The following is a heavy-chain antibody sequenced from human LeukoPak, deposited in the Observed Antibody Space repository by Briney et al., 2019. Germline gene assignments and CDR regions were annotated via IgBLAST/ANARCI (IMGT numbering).Heavy chain of an antibody. D-gene: IGHD3-16*02. J-gene: IGHJ3*02. CDR3: ARRAYDYVWGSYRSGRAFDI. CDR1: GGSFSGYY. Sequence: PSETLSLTCAVYGGSFSGYYWSWIRQPPGKGLEWIGEINHSGSTNYNPSLKSRVTISVDTSKNQFSLKLSSVTAADTAVYYCARRAYDYVWGSYRSGRAFDIWGQGTMVTVSS. CDR2: INHSGST. V-gene: IGHV4-34*01.